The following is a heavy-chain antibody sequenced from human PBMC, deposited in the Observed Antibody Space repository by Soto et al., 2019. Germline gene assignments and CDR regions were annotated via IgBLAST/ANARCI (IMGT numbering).Heavy chain of an antibody. CDR2: ISAYNGNT. J-gene: IGHJ6*03. CDR3: ASSSEGRFSYYYYMDV. D-gene: IGHD3-10*01. V-gene: IGHV1-18*01. Sequence: ASVKVSCKASGYTFTSYGISWVRQAPGQGLEWMGWISAYNGNTNYAQKLQGRVTMTTDTSTSTAYMELRSLRADDTAVYYCASSSEGRFSYYYYMDVWGKGTTVTVSS. CDR1: GYTFTSYG.